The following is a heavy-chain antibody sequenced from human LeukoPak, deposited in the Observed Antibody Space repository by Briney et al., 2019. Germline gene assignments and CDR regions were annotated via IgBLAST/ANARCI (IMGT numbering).Heavy chain of an antibody. D-gene: IGHD3-22*01. CDR2: VYYSGST. J-gene: IGHJ4*02. V-gene: IGHV4-39*01. Sequence: SGTLSLTCTVSGGSSSSSSYYWGWIRQPPGKGLEWIGSVYYSGSTYYSPSLKSRVTISVDTSKNQFSLKLSSVTAADTAVYYCASLKYHYDSSGYYLDHWGQGTLVTVSS. CDR3: ASLKYHYDSSGYYLDH. CDR1: GGSSSSSSYY.